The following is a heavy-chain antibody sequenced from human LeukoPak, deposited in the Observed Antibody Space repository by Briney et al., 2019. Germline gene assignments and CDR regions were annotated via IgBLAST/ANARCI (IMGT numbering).Heavy chain of an antibody. J-gene: IGHJ3*02. CDR1: GGSFSGYY. V-gene: IGHV4-34*01. Sequence: PSETLSLTCAVYGGSFSGYYWSWLRQPPGKGLEWIGEINHSGSTNYNPSLKSRVTISVDTSKNQFSLKLSSVTAADTAVYYCARHVSITMIVVVIASGNAFDIWGQGAMVTVSS. CDR3: ARHVSITMIVVVIASGNAFDI. CDR2: INHSGST. D-gene: IGHD3-22*01.